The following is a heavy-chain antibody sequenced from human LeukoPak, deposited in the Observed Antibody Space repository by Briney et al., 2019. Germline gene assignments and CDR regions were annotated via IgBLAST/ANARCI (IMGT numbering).Heavy chain of an antibody. CDR1: GFTFSSYA. CDR3: ARRRIVGSIDDAFDI. J-gene: IGHJ3*02. V-gene: IGHV3-30-3*01. Sequence: GSLRLSCAASGFTFSSYAMHWVRQAPGKGLEWVAVISYDGSNKYYADSVKGRFTISRDNSKNTLYLQMNSLRADDTAIYYCARRRIVGSIDDAFDIWGQGTMVTLSS. CDR2: ISYDGSNK. D-gene: IGHD1-26*01.